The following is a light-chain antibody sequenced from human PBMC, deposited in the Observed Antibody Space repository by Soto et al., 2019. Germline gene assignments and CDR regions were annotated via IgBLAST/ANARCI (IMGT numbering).Light chain of an antibody. CDR2: WAS. V-gene: IGKV4-1*01. Sequence: MVISEAPYSLAGKPGERATINCPSRQRVLYSSTTKTYLAWYPQKPGQPPKLVSYWASIRESGVPDRFSGSGSGTDFTLTISILYAGRRPNKSCSTF. J-gene: IGKJ4*02. CDR3: ST. CDR1: QRVLYSSTTKTY.